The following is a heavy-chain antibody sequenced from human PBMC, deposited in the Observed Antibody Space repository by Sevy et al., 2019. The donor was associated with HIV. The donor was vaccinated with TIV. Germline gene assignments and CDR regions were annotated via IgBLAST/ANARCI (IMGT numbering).Heavy chain of an antibody. CDR1: GFTFSSYA. V-gene: IGHV3-23*01. Sequence: GGSLRLSCAASGFTFSSYAMSWVRQAPGKGLEWVSAISGSGGSTYYADSVKGRFTISRDNSKNTLYLQMNSLRAEDTAVYYCAKASELITIFWEDYYCGMDVWGQGTTVTVSS. D-gene: IGHD3-9*01. CDR2: ISGSGGST. CDR3: AKASELITIFWEDYYCGMDV. J-gene: IGHJ6*02.